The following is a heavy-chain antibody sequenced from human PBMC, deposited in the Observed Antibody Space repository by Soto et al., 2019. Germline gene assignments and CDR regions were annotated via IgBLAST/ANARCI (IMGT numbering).Heavy chain of an antibody. D-gene: IGHD3-10*01. Sequence: QVQLHQWGAGLLKPSETLSLTCAVYGGSFSGYYWSWIRQPPGKGLEWIGAIDHSGSANYNPSLKSRVTISLGTSKSQFSLKLSSVTAADTAVYYCARGPYGSGIRSPYYNSYMGVWGNGTTVTVSS. J-gene: IGHJ6*03. V-gene: IGHV4-34*01. CDR2: IDHSGSA. CDR3: ARGPYGSGIRSPYYNSYMGV. CDR1: GGSFSGYY.